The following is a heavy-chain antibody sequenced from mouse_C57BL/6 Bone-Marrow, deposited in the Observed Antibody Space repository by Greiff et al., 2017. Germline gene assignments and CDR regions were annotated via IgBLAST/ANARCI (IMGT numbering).Heavy chain of an antibody. Sequence: QVQLQQPGAELVMPGASVKLSCKASGYTFTSYWMHWVKQRTGQGLEWIGEIDPSDSNTNYNQKFKGKSTLTVDKSSSTAYMQLSSLTSEDSAVYYCAREGYYYGSTGFDYWGQGTTLTVSS. CDR1: GYTFTSYW. V-gene: IGHV1-69*01. CDR2: IDPSDSNT. D-gene: IGHD1-1*01. J-gene: IGHJ2*01. CDR3: AREGYYYGSTGFDY.